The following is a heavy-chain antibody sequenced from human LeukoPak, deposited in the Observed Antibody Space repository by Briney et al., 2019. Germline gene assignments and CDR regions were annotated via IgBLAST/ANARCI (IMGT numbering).Heavy chain of an antibody. J-gene: IGHJ6*02. CDR2: MNPNSGNT. Sequence: GASVKVSCKASGYTFTSYGISWVRQAPGQGLEWMGWMNPNSGNTGYAQKFQGRVTMTRNTSISTAYMELSSLRSDDTAVYYCARDLSFVVVVAASPPYGMDVWGQGTTVTVSS. CDR3: ARDLSFVVVVAASPPYGMDV. D-gene: IGHD2-15*01. CDR1: GYTFTSYG. V-gene: IGHV1-8*02.